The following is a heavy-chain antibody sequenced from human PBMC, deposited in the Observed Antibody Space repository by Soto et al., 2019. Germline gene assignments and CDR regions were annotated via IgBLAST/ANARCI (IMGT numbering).Heavy chain of an antibody. D-gene: IGHD3-10*01. CDR2: ISGSGGST. V-gene: IGHV3-23*01. J-gene: IGHJ4*02. Sequence: EVQLLESGGGLVQPGGSLRLSCEASGFTFSSYAMSWVRQAPGKGLEWVSAISGSGGSTYYADSVKGRFTISRDNSKNTLYLQMNSLRAEDTAVYYCAKWGSGSYYSDYWGQGTLVTVSS. CDR1: GFTFSSYA. CDR3: AKWGSGSYYSDY.